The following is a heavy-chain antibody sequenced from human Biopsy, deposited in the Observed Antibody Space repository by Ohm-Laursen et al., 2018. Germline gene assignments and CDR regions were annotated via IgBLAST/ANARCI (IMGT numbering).Heavy chain of an antibody. CDR2: IIPILRTT. Sequence: SSVKASCKAPTGTFNSYGIIWVRKAPGQGLEWMGRIIPILRTTAYAQTFLGRVTITADSPTSTVDMELTSLTSDDTAVYFCAREAIGYQLPCDDWGQGTLVTVSS. V-gene: IGHV1-69*11. J-gene: IGHJ4*02. CDR1: TGTFNSYG. CDR3: AREAIGYQLPCDD. D-gene: IGHD2-2*01.